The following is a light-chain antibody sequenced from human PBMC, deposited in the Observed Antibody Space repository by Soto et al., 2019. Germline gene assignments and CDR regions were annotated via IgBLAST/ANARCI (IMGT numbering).Light chain of an antibody. V-gene: IGKV1-12*01. Sequence: DIQMTQSPSSVSASVGDRVTITCRASPGIADYLAWYQQKPGKAPKLLIYAAFNLQSGVPSRFSGSRSGTEFTLTISSLQPEDFATYYCQQAKSFPPWTFGQGTKVEVK. CDR3: QQAKSFPPWT. CDR2: AAF. CDR1: PGIADY. J-gene: IGKJ1*01.